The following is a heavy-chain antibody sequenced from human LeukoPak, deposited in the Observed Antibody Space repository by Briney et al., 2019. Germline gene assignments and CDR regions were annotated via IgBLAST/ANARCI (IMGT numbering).Heavy chain of an antibody. V-gene: IGHV4-59*11. CDR2: IHHSGNT. Sequence: SETLSLTCTVSGGSINNHYWSWIRQSPGKGLEWIGSIHHSGNTNYNPSLKSRVTMSVDTSKNQFSLELSSVTAADTAVYYCARKMGGSYYFDYWGQGTLVTVSS. J-gene: IGHJ4*02. CDR3: ARKMGGSYYFDY. CDR1: GGSINNHY. D-gene: IGHD1-26*01.